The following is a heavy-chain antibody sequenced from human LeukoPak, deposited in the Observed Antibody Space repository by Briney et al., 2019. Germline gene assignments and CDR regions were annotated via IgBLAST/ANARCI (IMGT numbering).Heavy chain of an antibody. V-gene: IGHV4-30-2*01. CDR3: ARGGYSGYDDAFDI. CDR2: IYHSGST. CDR1: GSSISSGGYS. J-gene: IGHJ3*02. D-gene: IGHD5-12*01. Sequence: SQTLSLTCAVPGSSISSGGYSWSWIRQPPGKGLEWIGYIYHSGSTYYNPSLKSRVTISVDRSKNQFSLKLSFVTAADTAVYYCARGGYSGYDDAFDIWGQGTMVTVSS.